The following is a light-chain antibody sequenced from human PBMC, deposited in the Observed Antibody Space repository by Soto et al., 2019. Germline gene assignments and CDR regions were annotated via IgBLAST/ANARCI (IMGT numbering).Light chain of an antibody. V-gene: IGLV1-44*01. CDR2: SNN. CDR1: SSNIGSNT. J-gene: IGLJ2*01. Sequence: QAVVTQPPSASGTPGQRVTISCSGSSSNIGSNTVNWYQQLPGTAPKLLIYSNNQRPSGVPDRFSGSKSGTSASLAISGLQSEYEADYYCAAWDDSLNVVVVGGGTELTV. CDR3: AAWDDSLNVVV.